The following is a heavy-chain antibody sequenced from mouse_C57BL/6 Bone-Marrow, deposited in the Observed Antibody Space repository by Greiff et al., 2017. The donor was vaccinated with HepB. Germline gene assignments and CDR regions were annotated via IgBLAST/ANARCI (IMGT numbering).Heavy chain of an antibody. CDR2: INPNNGGT. D-gene: IGHD2-1*01. CDR1: GYTFTDYN. V-gene: IGHV1-18*01. Sequence: EVQLQQSGPELVKPGASVKIPCKASGYTFTDYNMDWVKQSHGKSLEWIGAINPNNGGTIYNQKFKGKATLTVDKSSSTAYMELRSLTSEDTAVYYCARRRLLLWDAMDYWGQGTSVTVAS. J-gene: IGHJ4*01. CDR3: ARRRLLLWDAMDY.